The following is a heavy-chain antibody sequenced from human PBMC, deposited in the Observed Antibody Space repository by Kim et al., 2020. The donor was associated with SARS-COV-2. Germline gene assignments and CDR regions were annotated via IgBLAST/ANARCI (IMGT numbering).Heavy chain of an antibody. D-gene: IGHD3-3*01. V-gene: IGHV3-9*01. J-gene: IGHJ6*03. CDR2: ISWNSGSI. CDR1: GFTFGDYA. CDR3: AKEGYDFWINFDLLYYYYYMDV. Sequence: GGSLRLSCAASGFTFGDYAMHWVRQAPGKGLEWVSGISWNSGSIGYADSVKGRFTISRDNAKNSLYLQMNSLRAEDTALYYCAKEGYDFWINFDLLYYYYYMDVWGKGTTVTVSS.